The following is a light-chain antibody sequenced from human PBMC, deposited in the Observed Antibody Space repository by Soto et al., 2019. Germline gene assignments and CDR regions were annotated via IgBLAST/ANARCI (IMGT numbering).Light chain of an antibody. CDR2: DAS. Sequence: EIVLTQSPATLSLSPGDRATLSCRAGQSVSNYLAWYQQKPGQAPRLLIYDASNRATGIPARFSGSGSGTDFTLTISSLEPEDFAVYYCQQRTHWPPWTFGQGTKVEIK. V-gene: IGKV3-11*01. CDR1: QSVSNY. CDR3: QQRTHWPPWT. J-gene: IGKJ1*01.